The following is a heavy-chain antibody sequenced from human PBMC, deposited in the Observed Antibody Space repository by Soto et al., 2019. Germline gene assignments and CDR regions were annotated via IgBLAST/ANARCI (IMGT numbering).Heavy chain of an antibody. CDR2: IDPSDSYT. CDR1: GYSFTSYW. J-gene: IGHJ4*02. Sequence: GESLKISCKGSGYSFTSYWINWVRQMPGKGLEWMGRIDPSDSYTNYSPSFQGRVTISADKSISTAYLQWSSLEASDTAMYYCARRCEVAGADYWGQGSLVTVSS. V-gene: IGHV5-10-1*01. CDR3: ARRCEVAGADY. D-gene: IGHD6-19*01.